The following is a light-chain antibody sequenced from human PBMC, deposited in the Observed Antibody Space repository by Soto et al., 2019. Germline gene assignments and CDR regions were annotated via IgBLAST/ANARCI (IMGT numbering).Light chain of an antibody. CDR2: DVS. CDR3: SSYTSTNTLI. V-gene: IGLV2-14*03. Sequence: QSALTQPASVSGSPGQSITISCTGTSSDVGGYNSVSWYQQHPDKAPQLKIFDVSNRPSGISDRFSGSKSGNTASLTISGLQAEDEADYYCSSYTSTNTLIFGGGTKLTV. J-gene: IGLJ2*01. CDR1: SSDVGGYNS.